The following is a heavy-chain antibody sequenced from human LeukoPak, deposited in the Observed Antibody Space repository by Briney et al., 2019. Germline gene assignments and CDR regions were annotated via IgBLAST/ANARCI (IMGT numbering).Heavy chain of an antibody. J-gene: IGHJ6*03. V-gene: IGHV4-34*01. D-gene: IGHD3-22*01. CDR1: GGSFSGYH. CDR2: INPSGSN. Sequence: SETLSLTCAVYGGSFSGYHWTWIRQSPGKGLEWIGDINPSGSNYYNPSLKSRLTISVDTSKNQFSLKLRSVTAADTAVYYCARGRHDITMIVVVMTSVSYYLDVWGKGTTVTVS. CDR3: ARGRHDITMIVVVMTSVSYYLDV.